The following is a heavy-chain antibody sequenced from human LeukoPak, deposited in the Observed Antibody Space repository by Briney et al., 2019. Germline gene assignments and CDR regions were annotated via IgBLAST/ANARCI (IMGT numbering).Heavy chain of an antibody. V-gene: IGHV3-13*01. Sequence: GESLTLSCAAYGFILTDYDLHWVRQPPGKGLEWVSVFGIAGDTYYADSVKGRFTISRDVTKNSLYLQMNNLRAGDTAVYYCVRTNGGTYYDYWGQGTLVTVSS. CDR1: GFILTDYD. J-gene: IGHJ4*02. CDR3: VRTNGGTYYDY. D-gene: IGHD1-26*01. CDR2: FGIAGDT.